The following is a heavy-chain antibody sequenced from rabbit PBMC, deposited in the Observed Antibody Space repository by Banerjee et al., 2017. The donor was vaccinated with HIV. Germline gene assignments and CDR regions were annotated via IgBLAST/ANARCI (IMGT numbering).Heavy chain of an antibody. D-gene: IGHD1-1*01. CDR2: ISAGNSGST. V-gene: IGHV1S45*01. CDR1: GFDLSSYYY. CDR3: ARRYADNSGYGDTTVDIMGYYFKL. Sequence: QEQLEESGGDLVKPEGSLTLTCTASGFDLSSYYYMCWVRQAPGKGLEWIACISAGNSGSTYYASWAKGRFTISKTSSTTVTLQMTSLTAADTATYFCARRYADNSGYGDTTVDIMGYYFKLWGPGT. J-gene: IGHJ4*01.